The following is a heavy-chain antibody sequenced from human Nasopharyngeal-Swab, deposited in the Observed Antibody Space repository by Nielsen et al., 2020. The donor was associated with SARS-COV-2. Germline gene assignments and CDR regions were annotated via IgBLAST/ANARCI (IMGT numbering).Heavy chain of an antibody. V-gene: IGHV1-24*01. CDR2: FDPEDGET. CDR3: ATDLRYSSPYRD. J-gene: IGHJ4*02. Sequence: ASVKVSCKVSGSTLTEISMHWVRQAHGRGLEWMGGFDPEDGETIYAQKFQGRVTMTEDTSTDTAYMELSSLRSEDTAVYYCATDLRYSSPYRDWGQGTLVTVSS. CDR1: GSTLTEIS. D-gene: IGHD6-13*01.